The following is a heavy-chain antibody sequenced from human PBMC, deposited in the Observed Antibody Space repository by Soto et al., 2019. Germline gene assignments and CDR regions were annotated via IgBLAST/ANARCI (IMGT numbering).Heavy chain of an antibody. CDR1: GFTFSSYG. CDR3: AKDIRFLEWLLPYYYYGMDV. D-gene: IGHD3-3*01. J-gene: IGHJ6*02. V-gene: IGHV3-30*18. CDR2: ISYDGSNK. Sequence: PGGSLRLSCAASGFTFSSYGMHWVRQAPGKGLEWVAVISYDGSNKYYADSVKGRFTISRDNSKNTLYLQMNSLRAEDTAVYYCAKDIRFLEWLLPYYYYGMDVWGQGTTVTVSS.